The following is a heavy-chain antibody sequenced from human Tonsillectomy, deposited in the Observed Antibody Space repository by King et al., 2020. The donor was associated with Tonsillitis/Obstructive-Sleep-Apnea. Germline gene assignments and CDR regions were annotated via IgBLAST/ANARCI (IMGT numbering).Heavy chain of an antibody. Sequence: TLKESGPVLVKPTETLTLTCTVSGFSLSNARMGVCWIRQPPGKALECRAHICSNDDKFYSTSMKSRLTISKDTSKSQVVLTLTNMDPVDTATYYCARITDTTMEPFDYWGQGTLVTVSS. J-gene: IGHJ4*02. CDR3: ARITDTTMEPFDY. V-gene: IGHV2-26*01. CDR1: GFSLSNARMG. D-gene: IGHD5-18*01. CDR2: ICSNDDK.